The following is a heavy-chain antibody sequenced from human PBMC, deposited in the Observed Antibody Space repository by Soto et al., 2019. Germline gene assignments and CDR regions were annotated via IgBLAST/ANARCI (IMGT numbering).Heavy chain of an antibody. CDR3: AKGGNPWFGEILLGEPFDY. CDR1: GFTFSSYA. V-gene: IGHV3-23*01. J-gene: IGHJ4*02. Sequence: EAQLLESGGGLVQPGGSLRLSCVASGFTFSSYAMSWVRQVPGKGLEWVSGISGSSGSGGNTYYADSVKGRFTISRDNSKNTLYLQMNTLRVEDTAVSYCAKGGNPWFGEILLGEPFDYWGQGTLVTVSS. D-gene: IGHD3-10*01. CDR2: ISGSSGSGGNT.